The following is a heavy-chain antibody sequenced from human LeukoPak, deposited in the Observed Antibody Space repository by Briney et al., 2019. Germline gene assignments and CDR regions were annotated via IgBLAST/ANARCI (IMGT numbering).Heavy chain of an antibody. V-gene: IGHV3-23*01. CDR1: GFTFSSYA. CDR3: AKGRYIAAAATAGGMDV. J-gene: IGHJ6*02. Sequence: GGSLRLSCAASGFTFSSYAMSWVRQAPGKGLEWVSAISGSGGSTYYADSVKGRFTISRDNSKNTLYLQMNSLRAEDTAVYYCAKGRYIAAAATAGGMDVWGQGTTVTVSS. CDR2: ISGSGGST. D-gene: IGHD6-13*01.